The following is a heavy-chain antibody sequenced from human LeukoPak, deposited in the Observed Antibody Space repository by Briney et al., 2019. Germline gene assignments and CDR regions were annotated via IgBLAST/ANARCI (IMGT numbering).Heavy chain of an antibody. CDR2: ISWNSGSI. CDR1: GFTFDDYA. Sequence: PGGSLRLSCAASGFTFDDYAMHWVRQAPGKGLEWVSGISWNSGSIGYADSVKGRFTISRDNAKNSLYLQMNSLRAEDTALYYCAKDRHPAAIIYYGMDVWGQGTTVTVSS. D-gene: IGHD2-2*01. V-gene: IGHV3-9*01. J-gene: IGHJ6*02. CDR3: AKDRHPAAIIYYGMDV.